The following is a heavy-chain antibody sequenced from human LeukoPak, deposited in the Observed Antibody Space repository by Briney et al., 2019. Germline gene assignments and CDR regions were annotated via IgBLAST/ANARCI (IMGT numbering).Heavy chain of an antibody. J-gene: IGHJ4*02. D-gene: IGHD3-10*01. CDR3: AKGTQAPITMVRGVPYYFDY. V-gene: IGHV3-23*01. CDR2: ISGSGTST. Sequence: GGSLRLSCAASGFTFSSYAMSWVRQAPGKGLEWVSSISGSGTSTYYADSVKGRFTTSRDNSKNTLYLQMNSLRAEDTAVYYCAKGTQAPITMVRGVPYYFDYWGQGTLVTVSS. CDR1: GFTFSSYA.